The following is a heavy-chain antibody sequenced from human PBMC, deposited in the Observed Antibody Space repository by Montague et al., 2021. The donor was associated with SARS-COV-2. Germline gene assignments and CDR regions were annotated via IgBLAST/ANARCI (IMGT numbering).Heavy chain of an antibody. CDR2: IYNSDNT. CDR3: ARAWRYGDYSGVHFAH. V-gene: IGHV4-39*07. J-gene: IGHJ5*02. Sequence: SETLSLTCTVSGGSISTTNYYWAWIRQPPGKGLEWVGSIYNSDNTYYNPSLESRLTMSVDTSKNQFSLKLRSVTAADAAVYHCARAWRYGDYSGVHFAHWGQGTLVTVSS. CDR1: GGSISTTNYY. D-gene: IGHD4-17*01.